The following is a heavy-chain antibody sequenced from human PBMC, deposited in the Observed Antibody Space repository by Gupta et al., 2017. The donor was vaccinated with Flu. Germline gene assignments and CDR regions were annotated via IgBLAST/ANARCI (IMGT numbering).Heavy chain of an antibody. D-gene: IGHD3-16*01. V-gene: IGHV3-21*02. CDR1: GFTFSTYN. CDR3: AKVLSPWGSSMVPVDS. J-gene: IGHJ4*02. Sequence: EVQLVESGGGLVKPGESLRLSCAASGFTFSTYNLNWVRQAPGKGLEWVSSISHSSTYIYYADSVKGRFTISRDNANNSLFLQMNSLTAEDTAVYYCAKVLSPWGSSMVPVDSWGQGTLVTVSS. CDR2: ISHSSTYI.